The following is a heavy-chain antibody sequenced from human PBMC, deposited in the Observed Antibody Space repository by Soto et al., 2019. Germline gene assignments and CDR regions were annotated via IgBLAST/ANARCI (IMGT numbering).Heavy chain of an antibody. CDR2: IYYSGST. CDR3: ARQKYYYDSSGYYEEHGTVDAFDI. D-gene: IGHD3-22*01. J-gene: IGHJ3*02. Sequence: QLQLQESGPGLVKPSETLSLTCTVSGGSISSSSYYWGWIRQPPGKGLEWIGSIYYSGSTYYNPSLKSRVTISVDTSKNQFSLKLSSVTAADTAVYYCARQKYYYDSSGYYEEHGTVDAFDIWGQGTMVTVSS. CDR1: GGSISSSSYY. V-gene: IGHV4-39*01.